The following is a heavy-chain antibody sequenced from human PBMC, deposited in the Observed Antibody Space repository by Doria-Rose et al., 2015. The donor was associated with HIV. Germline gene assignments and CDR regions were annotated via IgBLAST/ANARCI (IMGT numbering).Heavy chain of an antibody. CDR2: INHSGST. D-gene: IGHD1-1*01. CDR3: ARGLLRGGWNDVDYYYGMDV. Sequence: QVQLQESGAGLVKPSETLSLTCAVFGGSFSGYYWSWIRQPPGKGLEWIGEINHSGSTNYTTSLKSRVTISLDTSKTLFSLKLSSVTAADTAVYYCARGLLRGGWNDVDYYYGMDVWGQGTTVTVSS. J-gene: IGHJ6*02. CDR1: GGSFSGYY. V-gene: IGHV4-34*01.